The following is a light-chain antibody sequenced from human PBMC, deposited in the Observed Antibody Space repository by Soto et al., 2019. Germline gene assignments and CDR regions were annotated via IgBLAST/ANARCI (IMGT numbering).Light chain of an antibody. CDR1: QSFNSIC. V-gene: IGKV3-11*01. Sequence: EIVLTQSPGTLSLSPGERATLSCRASQSFNSICLAWYQQKPGQAPRLLISGTSNRATGTPARFSGSGSGTDFTLTISSLETEDSAVYYCQQRNSWPPGATFGQGTRLEIK. J-gene: IGKJ5*01. CDR2: GTS. CDR3: QQRNSWPPGAT.